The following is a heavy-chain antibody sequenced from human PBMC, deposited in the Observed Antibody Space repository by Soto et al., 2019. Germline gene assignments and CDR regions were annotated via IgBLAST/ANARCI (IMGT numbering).Heavy chain of an antibody. J-gene: IGHJ6*02. D-gene: IGHD1-7*01. V-gene: IGHV3-53*01. CDR2: IYSGGST. CDR3: ARDGTTDDYYYGMDV. Sequence: AGGSLRLSCAASGFTVSSNYMSWVRQAPGKGLEWVSVIYSGGSTYYADSVKGRFTISRDNAKNSLYLQMNSLRAEDTAVYYCARDGTTDDYYYGMDVWGQGTTVTVSS. CDR1: GFTVSSNY.